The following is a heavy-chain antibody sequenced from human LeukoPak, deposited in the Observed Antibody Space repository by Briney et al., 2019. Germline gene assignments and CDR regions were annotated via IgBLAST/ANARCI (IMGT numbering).Heavy chain of an antibody. D-gene: IGHD3-9*01. CDR1: GGTFSSYA. CDR2: IIPIFGTA. V-gene: IGHV1-69*01. CDR3: ARESPNDPRYFDWLPLGY. J-gene: IGHJ4*02. Sequence: SVKVSCKASGGTFSSYAISWVRQAPGQGLEWMGGIIPIFGTANYAQKFQGRVTITADEPTSTAYMELSSLRSEGTAVYYCARESPNDPRYFDWLPLGYWGQGTLVTVSS.